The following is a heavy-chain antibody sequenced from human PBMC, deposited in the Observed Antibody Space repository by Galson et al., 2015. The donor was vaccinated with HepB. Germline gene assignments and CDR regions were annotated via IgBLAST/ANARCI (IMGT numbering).Heavy chain of an antibody. CDR2: IYYSGRT. CDR3: AGLRIVWGPKVDYYYGMDV. Sequence: ETLSLTCSVSGGSINSSNYYWGWIRQPPGKGLEWIGSIYYSGRTYYNPPLKSRVTISEDTSKNQFSLNLSSLTAADTAVYYCAGLRIVWGPKVDYYYGMDVWGQGTTVTVSS. CDR1: GGSINSSNYY. J-gene: IGHJ6*02. V-gene: IGHV4-39*01. D-gene: IGHD2-15*01.